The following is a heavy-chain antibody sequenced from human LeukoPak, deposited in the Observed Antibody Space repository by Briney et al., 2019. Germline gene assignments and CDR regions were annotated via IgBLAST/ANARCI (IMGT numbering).Heavy chain of an antibody. Sequence: SVKVSCKASGGTFSSYAISWVRQAPGQGLEWMGGIIPIFGTANYAQKFQGRVTITADESTSTAYMELSSLRSEDTAVYYCASGYYYDSSGYYPCSYWGQGTLVTVSS. V-gene: IGHV1-69*01. CDR1: GGTFSSYA. CDR2: IIPIFGTA. D-gene: IGHD3-22*01. CDR3: ASGYYYDSSGYYPCSY. J-gene: IGHJ4*02.